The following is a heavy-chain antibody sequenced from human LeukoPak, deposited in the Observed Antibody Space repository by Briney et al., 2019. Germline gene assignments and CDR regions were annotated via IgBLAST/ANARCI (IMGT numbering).Heavy chain of an antibody. V-gene: IGHV3-15*01. D-gene: IGHD6-13*01. Sequence: GGSLRLSCAASGFTFSNAWMSWVRQAPGKGLEWVGRIKSKTDGGTTDYAAPVKGRFTISRDDSKDTLYLQMNSLRADDTALYYCAKGGSSWSYYFDYWGQGTLVTVSS. CDR2: IKSKTDGGTT. J-gene: IGHJ4*02. CDR1: GFTFSNAW. CDR3: AKGGSSWSYYFDY.